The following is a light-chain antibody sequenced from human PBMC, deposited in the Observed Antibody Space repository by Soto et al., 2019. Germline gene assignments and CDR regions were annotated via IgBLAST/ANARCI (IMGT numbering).Light chain of an antibody. Sequence: QSALTQPRSVSGSPGQSVTISCTGTSSDVGGYNYVYWYQQHPGKAPKLMIYDVSKRPSGVPDRFSGSKSGNTASLTISGRQAEEEADYYYCSSAGSYSEVFGTGTKLTVL. V-gene: IGLV2-11*01. J-gene: IGLJ1*01. CDR3: CSSAGSYSEV. CDR2: DVS. CDR1: SSDVGGYNY.